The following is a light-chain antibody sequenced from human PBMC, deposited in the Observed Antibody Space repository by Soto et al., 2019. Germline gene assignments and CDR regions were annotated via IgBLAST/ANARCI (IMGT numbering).Light chain of an antibody. J-gene: IGKJ4*01. CDR2: DAS. CDR1: QSMSTY. V-gene: IGKV3-11*01. CDR3: QQRSDWPSLT. Sequence: EIVLTQSPATLSLSPGERATLSCRASQSMSTYLAWYQHKPGQAPRLLIYDASNRATGIPTRFSGRGSGTDFTLTISSLEPEEFAVYYCQQRSDWPSLTFGGGTKVEIK.